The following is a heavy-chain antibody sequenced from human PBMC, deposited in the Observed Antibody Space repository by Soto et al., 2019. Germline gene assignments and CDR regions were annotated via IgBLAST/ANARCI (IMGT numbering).Heavy chain of an antibody. CDR2: IYYSGST. Sequence: PSETLSLTCTVSGGSISSSSYYWGWIRQPPGKGLEWIGSIYYSGSTYYNPSLKSRVTISVDTSKNQFSLKPSSVTAADTAVYYCARTGVRIAVAGDYYDSSGYYYYWGQGTLVTVSS. J-gene: IGHJ4*02. CDR3: ARTGVRIAVAGDYYDSSGYYYY. CDR1: GGSISSSSYY. D-gene: IGHD3-22*01. V-gene: IGHV4-39*01.